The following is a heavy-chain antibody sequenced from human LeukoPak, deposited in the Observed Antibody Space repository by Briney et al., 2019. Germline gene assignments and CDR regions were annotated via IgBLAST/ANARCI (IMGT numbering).Heavy chain of an antibody. CDR3: ARHRGFYDILTGYYPYYFDY. Sequence: NPSETLSLTCTVSGYSISSGYYWGWIRQPPGKGLEWIGSIYHSGSTYYNPSLKSRVTISVDTSKNQFSLKLSSVTAADTAVYYCARHRGFYDILTGYYPYYFDYWGQGTLVTVSS. J-gene: IGHJ4*02. D-gene: IGHD3-9*01. CDR2: IYHSGST. V-gene: IGHV4-38-2*02. CDR1: GYSISSGYY.